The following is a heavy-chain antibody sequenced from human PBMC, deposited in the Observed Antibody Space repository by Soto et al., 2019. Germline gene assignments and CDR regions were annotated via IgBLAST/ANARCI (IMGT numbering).Heavy chain of an antibody. CDR1: GGSFSGYY. J-gene: IGHJ6*02. CDR3: ASSEDTAMDIYYYYGMDV. V-gene: IGHV4-34*01. Sequence: SETLSLTCAVYGGSFSGYYWSWIRQPPGKGLEWIGEINHSGSTNYNPSLKSRVTISVDTSKNQFSLKLSSVTAADTAVYYCASSEDTAMDIYYYYGMDVWGQGTTVTVS. CDR2: INHSGST. D-gene: IGHD5-18*01.